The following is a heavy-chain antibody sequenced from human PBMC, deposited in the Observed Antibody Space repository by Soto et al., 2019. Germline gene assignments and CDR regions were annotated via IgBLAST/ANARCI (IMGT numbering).Heavy chain of an antibody. CDR2: ISGSGGST. V-gene: IGHV3-23*01. D-gene: IGHD3-22*01. CDR3: AKSYDSSGYLIY. J-gene: IGHJ4*02. Sequence: EVQLLESGGGLVQPGGSLRLSCAASGFTFSSYDMSWVRQAPGKGLEWVSAISGSGGSTYYADSVKGRFTISRDNSKNTLYLQMNSLRAEDTAVYYCAKSYDSSGYLIYWGQGTLVTVSS. CDR1: GFTFSSYD.